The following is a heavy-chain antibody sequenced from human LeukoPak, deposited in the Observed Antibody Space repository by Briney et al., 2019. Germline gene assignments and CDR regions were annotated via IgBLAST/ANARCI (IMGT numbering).Heavy chain of an antibody. CDR1: GGSISSSSYY. D-gene: IGHD2-2*01. CDR2: IYYSGST. V-gene: IGHV4-39*01. CDR3: ARRGYCSSTSCPGDYFDY. J-gene: IGHJ4*02. Sequence: PSETLSLTCTVSGGSISSSSYYWGWIRQPPGKGLEWIGSIYYSGSTYYNPSLKSRVTISVDTSKNQFSLKLSSVTAADTAVYYCARRGYCSSTSCPGDYFDYWGQGTLVTVSS.